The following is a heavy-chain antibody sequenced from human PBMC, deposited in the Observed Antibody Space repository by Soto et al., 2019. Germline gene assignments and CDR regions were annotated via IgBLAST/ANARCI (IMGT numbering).Heavy chain of an antibody. CDR1: GFTVSSNY. V-gene: IGHV3-53*01. D-gene: IGHD6-13*01. Sequence: GGSLRLSCAASGFTVSSNYMSWFRQAPWKGLEWVSVIYSGGSTYYADSVKGRFTISRDNSKNTLYLQMNSLRAEDTAVYYCAREETAGPYYYYGMDVWGQGTTVTVSS. CDR2: IYSGGST. CDR3: AREETAGPYYYYGMDV. J-gene: IGHJ6*02.